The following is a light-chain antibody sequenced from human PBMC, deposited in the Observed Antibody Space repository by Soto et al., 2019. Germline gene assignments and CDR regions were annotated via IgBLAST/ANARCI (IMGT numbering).Light chain of an antibody. CDR3: GADHDSGSSFVYV. CDR1: SGYGNSK. V-gene: IGLV9-49*03. Sequence: QPVLTQPPSASASLGASVTLTCTLSSGYGNSKVDWYHQRPGEGPRFVMRVGLGGIVGSKGDGIPDRFSVLGSGLNRYLTIKNIQDEDEGDYHCGADHDSGSSFVYVFGSGTKLTVL. J-gene: IGLJ1*01. CDR2: VGLGGIVG.